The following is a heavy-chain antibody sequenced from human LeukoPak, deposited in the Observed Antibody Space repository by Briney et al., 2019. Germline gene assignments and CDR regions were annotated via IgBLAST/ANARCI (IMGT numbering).Heavy chain of an antibody. D-gene: IGHD3-3*01. J-gene: IGHJ6*03. Sequence: GGSLRLSCAASGFTFDDYTMHWVRQAPGKGLERVSLISWVGGYRYYADSVKGRFTISRDNSKNSLYLQMNSLRAEDTALYYCAKDAVLGYDFWSGYYMDVWGKGTTVTVSS. V-gene: IGHV3-43*01. CDR2: ISWVGGYR. CDR3: AKDAVLGYDFWSGYYMDV. CDR1: GFTFDDYT.